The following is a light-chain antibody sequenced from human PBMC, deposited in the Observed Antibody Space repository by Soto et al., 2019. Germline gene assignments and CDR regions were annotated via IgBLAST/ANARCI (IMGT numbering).Light chain of an antibody. Sequence: QSALTQPASVSGSPGQSITISCTGTSSDVGGYNYVSWYQQHPGKAPKLMIYDVSNRPSGVSNRFSGSKSGNTASLTISGPQAEDEADYYCSSYTSSSTPYVVFGGGTKPTVL. CDR3: SSYTSSSTPYVV. CDR1: SSDVGGYNY. CDR2: DVS. V-gene: IGLV2-14*01. J-gene: IGLJ2*01.